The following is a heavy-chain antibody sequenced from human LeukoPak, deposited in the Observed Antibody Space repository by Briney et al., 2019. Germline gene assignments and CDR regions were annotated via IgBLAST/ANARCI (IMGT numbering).Heavy chain of an antibody. CDR1: GYSFTTSW. V-gene: IGHV5-51*01. CDR3: ATSPYCTGGTCYFSNN. D-gene: IGHD2-15*01. Sequence: GESLKTSCQGSGYSFTTSWIGWVRPMRGEGLEWMGIIYPGDSDTRYIPSFQGQVTISADKSISTAYLQWSSLKASDTAMYYCATSPYCTGGTCYFSNNWGQGTLVTVSS. CDR2: IYPGDSDT. J-gene: IGHJ4*02.